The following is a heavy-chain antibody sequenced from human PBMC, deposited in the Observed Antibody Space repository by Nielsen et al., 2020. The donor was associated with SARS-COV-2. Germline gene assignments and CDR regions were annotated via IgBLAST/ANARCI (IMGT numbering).Heavy chain of an antibody. CDR1: GGSISSGGYS. J-gene: IGHJ4*02. CDR2: IYHSGST. Sequence: LSLTCAVSGGSISSGGYSWSWIRQPPGKGLEWIGYIYHSGSTYYNPSLKSRVTISVDRSKNQFSLKLSSVTAADTAVYYCARGSSWPEYFDYWGQGTLVTVSS. V-gene: IGHV4-30-2*01. D-gene: IGHD6-13*01. CDR3: ARGSSWPEYFDY.